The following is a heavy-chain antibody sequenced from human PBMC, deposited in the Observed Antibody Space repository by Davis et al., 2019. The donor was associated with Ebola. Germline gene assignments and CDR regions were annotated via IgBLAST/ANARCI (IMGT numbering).Heavy chain of an antibody. J-gene: IGHJ5*02. V-gene: IGHV4-61*05. CDR2: IYYSGST. Sequence: SETLSLTCTVSGGSISSSSYYWGWIRQPPGKGLEWIGYIYYSGSTNYNPSLKSRVTISVDTSKNQFSLKLSSVTAADTAVYYCARGSGLWFGELLTTSIGFDPWGQGTLVTVSS. CDR1: GGSISSSSYY. CDR3: ARGSGLWFGELLTTSIGFDP. D-gene: IGHD3-10*01.